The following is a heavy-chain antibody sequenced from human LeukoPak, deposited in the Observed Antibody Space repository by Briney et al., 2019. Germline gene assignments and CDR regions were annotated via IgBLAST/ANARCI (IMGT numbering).Heavy chain of an antibody. CDR3: ARDLNGFDP. J-gene: IGHJ5*02. Sequence: SETLSLTCTVSGGSISSYYWSWIRQPPGKGLEWIGYIYYSGSTNYNPSLKSRVTISVDTSKNQFSLNLSSVTAADTAVYYCARDLNGFDPWGQGTLVSVSS. V-gene: IGHV4-59*12. CDR2: IYYSGST. CDR1: GGSISSYY.